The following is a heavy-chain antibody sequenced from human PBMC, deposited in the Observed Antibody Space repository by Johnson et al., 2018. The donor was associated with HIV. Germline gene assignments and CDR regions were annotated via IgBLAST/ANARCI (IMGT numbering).Heavy chain of an antibody. CDR3: AKGFTLDSGAFDI. V-gene: IGHV3-30*02. CDR2: IRYDGSNK. Sequence: QVQLVESGGGVVQPGGSLRLSCAASGFTFSSYGMHWVRQAPGKGLEWVAFIRYDGSNKYYADSVKGRFTISRDNSKNTLYLQMNSLRGEDTAVYYCAKGFTLDSGAFDIWGQGTMVTVSS. CDR1: GFTFSSYG. J-gene: IGHJ3*02. D-gene: IGHD2-15*01.